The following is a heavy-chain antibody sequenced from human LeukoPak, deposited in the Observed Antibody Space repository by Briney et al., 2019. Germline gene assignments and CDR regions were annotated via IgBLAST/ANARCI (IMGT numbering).Heavy chain of an antibody. J-gene: IGHJ6*03. D-gene: IGHD2-2*01. Sequence: ASVKVSCKASGGTFSSYAISWVRQAPGQGLEWMGWISAYNGNTNYAQKLQGRVTMTTDTSTSTAYMELRSLRSDDTAVYYCARDWEYCSSTSCPDYYYYMDVWGKGTTVTVSS. CDR2: ISAYNGNT. V-gene: IGHV1-18*01. CDR3: ARDWEYCSSTSCPDYYYYMDV. CDR1: GGTFSSYA.